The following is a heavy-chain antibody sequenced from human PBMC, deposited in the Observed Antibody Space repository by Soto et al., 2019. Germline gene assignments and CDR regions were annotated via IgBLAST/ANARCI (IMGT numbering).Heavy chain of an antibody. D-gene: IGHD3-22*01. CDR3: ARQDATTMIVVVITN. CDR1: GGSISSSSSYC. J-gene: IGHJ4*02. CDR2: IYYSGST. V-gene: IGHV4-39*01. Sequence: QLQLQESGPGLVKPSETLSLTCTVSGGSISSSSSYCWGWIRQPPVKGLEWIGSIYYSGSTYYNPSHKSRVTISADTSTNHSSLNLSSVTVAATAVSYCARQDATTMIVVVITNWGQGTLVTVSS.